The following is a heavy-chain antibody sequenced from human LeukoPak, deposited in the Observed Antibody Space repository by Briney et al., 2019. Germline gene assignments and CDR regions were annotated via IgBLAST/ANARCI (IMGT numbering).Heavy chain of an antibody. J-gene: IGHJ4*02. D-gene: IGHD3-22*01. CDR3: ARAPANKYDSRLPEDY. CDR1: GYTFTGYY. CDR2: MDSNRGDT. Sequence: ATVKVSCKASGYTFTGYYIHWVRQAPGQGLEWLGWMDSNRGDTKYAPRFQGRVTMTRDASISTAYMDLSSLRSDDTAVYYCARAPANKYDSRLPEDYWGQGTLVTVSS. V-gene: IGHV1-2*02.